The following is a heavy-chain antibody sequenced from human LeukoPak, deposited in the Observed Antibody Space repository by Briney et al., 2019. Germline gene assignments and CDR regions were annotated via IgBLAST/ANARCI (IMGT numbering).Heavy chain of an antibody. CDR1: GFIFSNYW. J-gene: IGHJ5*02. Sequence: PGGSLRLSCAASGFIFSNYWMSWVRQPPGKGLQWVANISPDGSEKHYVDSVKGRFTISRDNAKNSLYLQMNSLRAEDTAVYYCARDSGPLGPWGQGTLVTVSS. V-gene: IGHV3-7*01. CDR3: ARDSGPLGP. CDR2: ISPDGSEK. D-gene: IGHD3-3*01.